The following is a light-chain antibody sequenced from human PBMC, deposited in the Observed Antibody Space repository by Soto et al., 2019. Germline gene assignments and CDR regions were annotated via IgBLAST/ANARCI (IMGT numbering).Light chain of an antibody. J-gene: IGKJ5*01. V-gene: IGKV3-11*01. CDR2: DAS. CDR3: QQRSNWPPIT. Sequence: DTVLTQSPATLSLSPGERATLSCMASQSISSYLAWYQQKPGQAPRLLIYDASNRATGIPARFSGSGSGTDFTLTISSLEPEDFAVYYCQQRSNWPPITFGQGTRLEI. CDR1: QSISSY.